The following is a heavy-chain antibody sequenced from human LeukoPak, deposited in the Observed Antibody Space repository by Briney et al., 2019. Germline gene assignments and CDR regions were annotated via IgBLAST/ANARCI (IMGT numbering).Heavy chain of an antibody. CDR2: ISGDGGTT. D-gene: IGHD5-18*01. V-gene: IGHV3-43*02. Sequence: GGSLRLSCAASRFTFDDYAMHWVRQAPGRGLEWVSLISGDGGTTYYADSVKGRFTISRDNSENSLYLQMNSLRTEDTAFYYCAKDIGGYSYAADYWGQGTLVTVSS. CDR1: RFTFDDYA. J-gene: IGHJ4*02. CDR3: AKDIGGYSYAADY.